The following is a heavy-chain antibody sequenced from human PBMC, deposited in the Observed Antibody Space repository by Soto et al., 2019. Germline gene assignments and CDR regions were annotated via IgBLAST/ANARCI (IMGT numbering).Heavy chain of an antibody. Sequence: GGSLRLSCAASGFIFSNHAMSWVRQVPGKGLEWVSGISAGGNLIYYADSVRGRFTMSRDNSKNMLYLQMNSLRAEDTAVYFCAKRKGIGAAAKNFDFCGQGARVTFYS. CDR3: AKRKGIGAAAKNFDF. CDR2: ISAGGNLI. J-gene: IGHJ4*02. V-gene: IGHV3-23*01. D-gene: IGHD6-13*01. CDR1: GFIFSNHA.